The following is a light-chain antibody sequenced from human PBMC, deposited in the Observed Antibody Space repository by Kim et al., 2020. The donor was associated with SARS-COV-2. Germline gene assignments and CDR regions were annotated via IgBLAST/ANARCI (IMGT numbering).Light chain of an antibody. J-gene: IGKJ4*01. CDR1: QSIGCY. CDR2: AAS. V-gene: IGKV1-39*01. CDR3: QQSHTTPLLT. Sequence: AVGDRVIIACRASQSIGCYLNWYQQKPGKAPKLLIYAASTLQSGVPSRFSGSGSGTDFTLTITSLLVEDFATYYCQQSHTTPLLTFGGGTKVDIK.